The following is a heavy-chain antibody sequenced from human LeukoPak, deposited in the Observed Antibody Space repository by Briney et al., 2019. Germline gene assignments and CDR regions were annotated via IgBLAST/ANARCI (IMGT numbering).Heavy chain of an antibody. Sequence: GGSLRLSCAASGFTFSSYAMSWVRQAPGKGLEWVSAIGGSGGSTYYADSVKGRFTISRDNSKNTLYLQMNSLRAEDTAVYYCAKSTVTNYYYYYYMDVWGKGTTVTVSS. CDR2: IGGSGGST. J-gene: IGHJ6*03. D-gene: IGHD2-21*02. CDR1: GFTFSSYA. CDR3: AKSTVTNYYYYYYMDV. V-gene: IGHV3-23*01.